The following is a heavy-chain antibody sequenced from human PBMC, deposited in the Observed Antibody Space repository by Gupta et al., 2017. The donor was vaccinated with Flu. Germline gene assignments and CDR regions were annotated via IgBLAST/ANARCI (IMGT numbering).Heavy chain of an antibody. CDR1: RFTFSRYG. CDR3: AKEGGSSGHSRCHYDY. CDR2: ISFDGTTD. V-gene: IGHV3-30*18. J-gene: IGHJ4*02. Sequence: QVYLVVSVGGVVQPGRSLRLSCAPSRFTFSRYGMHWVRQAPGKGLEWVAVISFDGTTDYYVDSVKGRFTVSRDNSKSMMFLQMNSLRPEDTAIYYCAKEGGSSGHSRCHYDYWGQGTLVTVSS. D-gene: IGHD3-22*01.